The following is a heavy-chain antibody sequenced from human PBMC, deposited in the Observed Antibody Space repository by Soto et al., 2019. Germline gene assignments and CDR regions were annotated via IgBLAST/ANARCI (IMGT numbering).Heavy chain of an antibody. J-gene: IGHJ6*03. V-gene: IGHV3-23*01. CDR1: GFTFSSYA. D-gene: IGHD6-13*01. CDR3: ATPGEQQLVPPGYYYMDV. Sequence: GGSLRLSCAASGFTFSSYAMSWVRQAPGKGLEWVSAISGSGGSTYYADSVKGRFTISRDNSKNTLYLQMNSLRAEDTAVYYCATPGEQQLVPPGYYYMDVWGKGTTVTVSS. CDR2: ISGSGGST.